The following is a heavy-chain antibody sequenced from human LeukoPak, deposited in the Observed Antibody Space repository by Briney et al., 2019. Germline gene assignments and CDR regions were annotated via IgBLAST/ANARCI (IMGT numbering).Heavy chain of an antibody. CDR2: INPNSGGA. J-gene: IGHJ4*02. Sequence: GASVKVSCKASEYTFTGYYIHWVRQAPGQGLEWMGWINPNSGGANSAQKFQGRVTMTRDTSISTAYMELSRLRSDDTAVYYCARGIGYCGSTNCPYYFDCWGQGTLVTVSS. CDR1: EYTFTGYY. CDR3: ARGIGYCGSTNCPYYFDC. D-gene: IGHD2-2*01. V-gene: IGHV1-2*02.